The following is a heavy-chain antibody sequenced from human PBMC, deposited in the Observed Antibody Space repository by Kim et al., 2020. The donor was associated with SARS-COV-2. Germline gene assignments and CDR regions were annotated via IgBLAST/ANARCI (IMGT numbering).Heavy chain of an antibody. CDR2: IKQDGSEK. D-gene: IGHD3-10*01. CDR1: GFTFSSYW. Sequence: GGSLRLSCAASGFTFSSYWMSWVRQAPGKGLEWVANIKQDGSEKYYVDSVKGRFTISRDNAKNSLYLQMNSLRAEDTAVYYCARVAWFGESFIPTGLDIWGQGTMVTVSS. V-gene: IGHV3-7*03. J-gene: IGHJ3*02. CDR3: ARVAWFGESFIPTGLDI.